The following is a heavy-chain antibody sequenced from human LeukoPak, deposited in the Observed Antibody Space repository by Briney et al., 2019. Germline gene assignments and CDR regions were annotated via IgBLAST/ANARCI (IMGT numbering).Heavy chain of an antibody. J-gene: IGHJ4*02. CDR3: ASNDGLGY. V-gene: IGHV1-2*02. CDR1: GYTFTGYY. CDR2: INHNSGGT. Sequence: ASVKGSCKASGYTFTGYYMHWVRQAPGQGLEWMGWINHNSGGTNYTQKFQGRVTMTRDTSISTAYMELSRLRSDDTAVYYCASNDGLGYLGQGTLVTVSS. D-gene: IGHD1-1*01.